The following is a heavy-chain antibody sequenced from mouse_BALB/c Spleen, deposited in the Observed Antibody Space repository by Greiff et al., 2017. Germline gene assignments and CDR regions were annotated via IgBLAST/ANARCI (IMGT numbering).Heavy chain of an antibody. CDR3: TRWGDYGFAY. V-gene: IGHV1-69*02. Sequence: QVQLQQPGAELVRPGASVKLSCKASGYTFTSYWINWVKQRPGQGLEWIGNIYPSDSYTNYNQKFKDKATLTVDKSSSTAYMQLSSPTSEDSAVYYCTRWGDYGFAYWGQGTLVTVS. J-gene: IGHJ3*01. CDR2: IYPSDSYT. CDR1: GYTFTSYW. D-gene: IGHD2-4*01.